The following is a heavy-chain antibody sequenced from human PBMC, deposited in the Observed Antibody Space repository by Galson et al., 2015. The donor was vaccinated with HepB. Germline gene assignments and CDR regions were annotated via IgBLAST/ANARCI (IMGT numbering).Heavy chain of an antibody. CDR1: GFTLDDYG. D-gene: IGHD3-16*01. V-gene: IGHV3-20*01. CDR3: ARVRGSYFYSAFDM. J-gene: IGHJ3*02. Sequence: SLRLSCAASGFTLDDYGMSWVRQAPGKGLEWVSGINWNGGSTGYADSVKGRFTISRDNAKNSLYLQMNSLRAEDTALYHCARVRGSYFYSAFDMWGQGTMVTVSS. CDR2: INWNGGST.